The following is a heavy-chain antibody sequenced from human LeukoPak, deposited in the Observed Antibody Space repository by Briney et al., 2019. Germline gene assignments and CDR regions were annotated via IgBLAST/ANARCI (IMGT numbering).Heavy chain of an antibody. V-gene: IGHV3-74*01. D-gene: IGHD3-10*01. J-gene: IGHJ4*02. CDR2: INSDGSGT. CDR1: GFTFSSYW. CDR3: ARDGFGDFPIDY. Sequence: PGGSLRLSCAASGFTFSSYWMHWVRQAPGKGLVWVSRINSDGSGTSYADSVKGRFTISRDNAENTLYLQMNSLRAEDTAVYYCARDGFGDFPIDYWGQGTLVTVSS.